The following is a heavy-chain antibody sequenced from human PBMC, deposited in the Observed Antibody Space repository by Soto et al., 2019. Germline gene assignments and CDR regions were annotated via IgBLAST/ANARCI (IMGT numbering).Heavy chain of an antibody. V-gene: IGHV5-51*01. CDR2: IYPGDTVT. CDR1: GYTFTNYW. D-gene: IGHD2-21*02. Sequence: GESLKISCTCSGYTFTNYWVGGVRQMPGKGLEYMGIIYPGDTVTRYSPSFHGPLTITADTSIPPAYLQWRSMKASDTVMSYCARGLTSISDPYYFDYWGRGTQVTVAS. J-gene: IGHJ4*01. CDR3: ARGLTSISDPYYFDY.